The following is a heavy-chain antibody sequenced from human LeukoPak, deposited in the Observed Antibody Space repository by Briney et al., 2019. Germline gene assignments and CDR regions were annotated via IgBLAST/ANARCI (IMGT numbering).Heavy chain of an antibody. D-gene: IGHD4-11*01. Sequence: SETLSLTCTVSGGSISSSSYYWGWIRQPPGKGLEWIGYIYYSGSTNYNPSLKSRVTISVDTSKNQFSLKLSSVTAADTAVYYCARDYRGWFDPWGQGTLVTVSS. CDR3: ARDYRGWFDP. V-gene: IGHV4-61*01. CDR1: GGSISSSSYY. CDR2: IYYSGST. J-gene: IGHJ5*02.